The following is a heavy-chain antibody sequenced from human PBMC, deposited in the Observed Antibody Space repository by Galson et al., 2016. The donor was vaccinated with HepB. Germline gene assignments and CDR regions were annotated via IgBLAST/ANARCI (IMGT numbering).Heavy chain of an antibody. V-gene: IGHV3-21*03. CDR1: GFTFSTYN. J-gene: IGHJ4*02. CDR2: ISSSSTYI. Sequence: SLRLSCADSGFTFSTYNMNWVRQAPGKGLEWVSSISSSSTYIYYADSMKGRFTISRDNAKSSLFLQMNSLRAEDTAVYYCAREHCGGWYWDYWGQGTLVTVSS. D-gene: IGHD6-19*01. CDR3: AREHCGGWYWDY.